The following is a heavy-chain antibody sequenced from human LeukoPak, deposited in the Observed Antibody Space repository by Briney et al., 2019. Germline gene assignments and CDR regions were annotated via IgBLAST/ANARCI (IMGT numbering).Heavy chain of an antibody. Sequence: WGSLRLSCSASGFTFSYYAIHWVCQAPGKGLEHISTISGDGVNTDYADSVKGRFTISRDNSKSTVYLQVSTLRPEDTAVYYCVKAAGSWFGYFDYWGPGNLVTVSS. D-gene: IGHD6-13*01. CDR2: ISGDGVNT. CDR1: GFTFSYYA. CDR3: VKAAGSWFGYFDY. V-gene: IGHV3-64D*06. J-gene: IGHJ4*02.